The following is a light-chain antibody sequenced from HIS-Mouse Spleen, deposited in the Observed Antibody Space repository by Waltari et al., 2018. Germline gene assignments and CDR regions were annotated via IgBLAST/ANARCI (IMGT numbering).Light chain of an antibody. CDR2: AAS. CDR3: QQYYSYPFT. CDR1: QVISSY. Sequence: AIRMTQSPSSLSASTGDRVTLTCRASQVISSYLAWYQQKPGKAPKLLTYAASTLQSGVPSRFSGSGSGTDFTLTISCLQSEDFATYYCQQYYSYPFTFGPGTKVDIK. V-gene: IGKV1-8*01. J-gene: IGKJ3*01.